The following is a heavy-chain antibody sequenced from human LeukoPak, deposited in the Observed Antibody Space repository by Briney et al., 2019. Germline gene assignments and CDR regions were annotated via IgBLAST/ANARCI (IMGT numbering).Heavy chain of an antibody. CDR1: GASITSYH. V-gene: IGHV4-4*07. D-gene: IGHD5-12*01. J-gene: IGHJ4*02. Sequence: SETLSLTCTVSGASITSYHWSWIRQPAGKGLEWIGRIYTSGSTNYNPSLKSRVTISVDTSKNQFSLKLTSVTAADTAVYYCAREDLAYYFDYWGQGTLVTVSS. CDR3: AREDLAYYFDY. CDR2: IYTSGST.